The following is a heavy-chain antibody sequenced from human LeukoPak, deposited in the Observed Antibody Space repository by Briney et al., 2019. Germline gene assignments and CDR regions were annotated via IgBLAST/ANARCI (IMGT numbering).Heavy chain of an antibody. CDR3: AREDHSVYNY. V-gene: IGHV3-7*01. J-gene: IGHJ4*02. CDR1: GFSFSSYW. CDR2: IKQDGGEK. D-gene: IGHD5/OR15-5a*01. Sequence: GGSLRLSCAASGFSFSSYWMSWVRQAPGKGPEWVANIKQDGGEKFYVDSVKGRFTISRDNAKNSLYLQMNSLRVDDTAMYYCAREDHSVYNYWGQGTLVTVSS.